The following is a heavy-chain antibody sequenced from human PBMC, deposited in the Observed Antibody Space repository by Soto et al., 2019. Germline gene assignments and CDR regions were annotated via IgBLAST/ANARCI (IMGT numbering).Heavy chain of an antibody. Sequence: ASVKVSCKASGYTFTSYGISWVRQAPGQGHEWMGWISAYNGNTNYAQKLQGRVTMTTDTSTSTAYMELRSLRSDDTAVYYCARDLASFICTFFYCGGCSDYLISVSAQGSTVTVSS. CDR1: GYTFTSYG. V-gene: IGHV1-18*01. CDR2: ISAYNGNT. CDR3: ARDLASFICTFFYCGGCSDYLISV. D-gene: IGHD6-19*01. J-gene: IGHJ6*02.